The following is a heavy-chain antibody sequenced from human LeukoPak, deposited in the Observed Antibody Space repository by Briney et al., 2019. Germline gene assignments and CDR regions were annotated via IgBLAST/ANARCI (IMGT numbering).Heavy chain of an antibody. CDR1: GFTFSSYG. CDR2: ISYDGSNK. V-gene: IGHV3-30*18. Sequence: GRSLRLSCAASGFTFSSYGMHWVRRAPGKGLEWVAVISYDGSNKYYADSVKGRFTISRDNPKNTLYLQMNSLRAEDTAVYYCAKEDYGDYFDYWGQGTLVTVSS. D-gene: IGHD4-17*01. CDR3: AKEDYGDYFDY. J-gene: IGHJ4*02.